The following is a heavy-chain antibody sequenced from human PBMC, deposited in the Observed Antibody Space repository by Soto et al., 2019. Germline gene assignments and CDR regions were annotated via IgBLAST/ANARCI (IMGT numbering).Heavy chain of an antibody. CDR1: GYLFSTYS. J-gene: IGHJ6*02. V-gene: IGHV1-46*01. D-gene: IGHD6-6*01. CDR3: TKGCVTRQLPNHFYSGMDV. CDR2: IDPSDGST. Sequence: QEHLVQSGAEVKKPGASVTVSCQASGYLFSTYSVHWVRHAPGQALQWKGVIDPSDGSTIYAHQFHDRITLASDTSARTVLLGLTSLTFDDTALYYCTKGCVTRQLPNHFYSGMDVWGQGTTVTVSS.